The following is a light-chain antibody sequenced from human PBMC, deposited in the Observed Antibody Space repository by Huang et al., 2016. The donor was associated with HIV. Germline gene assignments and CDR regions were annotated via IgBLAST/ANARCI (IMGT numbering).Light chain of an antibody. V-gene: IGKV1-17*03. CDR1: QVISNY. CDR3: LQHKSYPRT. Sequence: DIQMTQSPSAMSASVGDRVTITCRASQVISNYLAWFQQRPGEVPKRLIYGASSLQRGVPSRFSGSGSGTEFTLTISSLQPEDFATYYCLQHKSYPRTFGGGTKVEIK. CDR2: GAS. J-gene: IGKJ4*01.